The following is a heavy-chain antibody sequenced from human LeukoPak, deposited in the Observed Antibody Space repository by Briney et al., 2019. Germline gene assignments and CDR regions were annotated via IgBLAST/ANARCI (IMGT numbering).Heavy chain of an antibody. J-gene: IGHJ4*02. D-gene: IGHD6-13*01. Sequence: PSETLSLTCTVSGYSISSGYYWGWIRQPPGKGLEWIGSIYHSGSTYYNPSLKSRVTISVDTSKNQFSLKLGSVTAADTAVYYCARDSSSSAFDYWGQGTLVTVSS. CDR2: IYHSGST. CDR1: GYSISSGYY. V-gene: IGHV4-38-2*02. CDR3: ARDSSSSAFDY.